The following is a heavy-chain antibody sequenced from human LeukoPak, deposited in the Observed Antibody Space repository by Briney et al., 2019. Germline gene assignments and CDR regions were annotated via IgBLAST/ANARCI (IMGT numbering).Heavy chain of an antibody. CDR2: ISAYNGNT. CDR3: ARRVGGLRYFDS. V-gene: IGHV1-18*01. CDR1: GYSFTSYV. Sequence: ASVKVSCKASGYSFTSYVIGWVRQAPGQGLEWMGWISAYNGNTKYPQKFQGRVTMTTDTSTSTAHMELKSLRSDDTAVYYCARRVGGLRYFDSWGLGTLVTVSS. D-gene: IGHD1-26*01. J-gene: IGHJ4*02.